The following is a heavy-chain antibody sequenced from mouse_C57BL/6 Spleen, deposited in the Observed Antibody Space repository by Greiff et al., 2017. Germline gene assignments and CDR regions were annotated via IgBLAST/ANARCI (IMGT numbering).Heavy chain of an antibody. CDR2: IYPGDGDT. CDR3: ARGDYDSEFDY. CDR1: GYAFSSYW. D-gene: IGHD2-4*01. V-gene: IGHV1-80*01. Sequence: QVQLKESGAELVKPGASVKISCTASGYAFSSYWMNWVKQRPGKGLAWIGQIYPGDGDTNYNGKFKGKATMTADKSSSTAYLQLSSLTSEDSAVYFCARGDYDSEFDYWGQGTTLTVSS. J-gene: IGHJ2*01.